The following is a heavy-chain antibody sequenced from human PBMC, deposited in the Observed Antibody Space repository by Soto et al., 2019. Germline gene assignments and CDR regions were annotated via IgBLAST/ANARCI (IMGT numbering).Heavy chain of an antibody. CDR3: ASSGSYWYYYYGMDV. D-gene: IGHD1-26*01. CDR1: GGSFSGYY. J-gene: IGHJ6*02. Sequence: SETLSLTCAVYGGSFSGYYWSWIRQPPGEGLEWIGEINHSGSTNYNPSLKSRVTISVDTSKNQFSLKLSSVTAADTAVYYCASSGSYWYYYYGMDVWGQGTTVTVSS. CDR2: INHSGST. V-gene: IGHV4-34*01.